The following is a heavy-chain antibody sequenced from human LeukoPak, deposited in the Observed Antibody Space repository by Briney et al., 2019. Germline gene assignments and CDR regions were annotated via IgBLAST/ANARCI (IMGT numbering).Heavy chain of an antibody. CDR3: AKDISYDYVWGSYRPRQIYYFDY. J-gene: IGHJ4*02. Sequence: GGSLRLSCAASGFTFDDYAMHWVRQAPGKGLEWVSLISGDGGSTYYADSVKGRFTISRDNSKNSLYLQMNSLGTEDTALYYCAKDISYDYVWGSYRPRQIYYFDYWGQGTLVTVSS. D-gene: IGHD3-16*02. CDR1: GFTFDDYA. CDR2: ISGDGGST. V-gene: IGHV3-43*02.